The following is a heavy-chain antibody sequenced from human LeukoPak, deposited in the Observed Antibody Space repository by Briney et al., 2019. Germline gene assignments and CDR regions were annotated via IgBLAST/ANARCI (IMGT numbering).Heavy chain of an antibody. CDR1: GGSINSYY. CDR3: AREDQWLVSFDYYYYMDV. J-gene: IGHJ6*03. Sequence: SETLSLTCTVSGGSINSYYWSWIRQPAGKGLEWIGRIYTSGSTNYNPSLKSRVTISVDTSKNQFSLKLSSVTAADTAVYYCAREDQWLVSFDYYYYMDVWGKGTTVTVSS. D-gene: IGHD6-19*01. CDR2: IYTSGST. V-gene: IGHV4-4*07.